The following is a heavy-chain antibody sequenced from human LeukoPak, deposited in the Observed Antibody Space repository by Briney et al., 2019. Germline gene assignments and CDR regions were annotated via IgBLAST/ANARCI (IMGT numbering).Heavy chain of an antibody. CDR2: IFYSGST. D-gene: IGHD6-6*01. CDR1: GYSISSGYY. CDR3: ARHSGAARPNFDY. V-gene: IGHV4-38-2*01. J-gene: IGHJ4*02. Sequence: PSETLSLTCAVSGYSISSGYYWGWIRQPPGKGLEWIGSIFYSGSTYYNPSLKSRVTISADTSKNQFSLKLSSVTAADTAVYYCARHSGAARPNFDYWGQGTLASVSS.